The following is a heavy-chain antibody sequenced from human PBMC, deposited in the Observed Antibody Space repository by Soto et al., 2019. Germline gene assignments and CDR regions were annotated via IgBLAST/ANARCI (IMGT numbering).Heavy chain of an antibody. CDR2: IIPMFGTA. V-gene: IGHV1-69*01. J-gene: IGHJ4*02. D-gene: IGHD3-22*01. CDR3: AREFLHPDSSGYCAYFAY. Sequence: QVQLVQSGAEVKKPGSSVKVSCKASGGTVTNYAISWVRQAPGQGLEWMGGIIPMFGTASYAQKFKGRVTITADESTSTAYMELNSLRSEDTAVYYCAREFLHPDSSGYCAYFAYWGQVTLVTVSS. CDR1: GGTVTNYA.